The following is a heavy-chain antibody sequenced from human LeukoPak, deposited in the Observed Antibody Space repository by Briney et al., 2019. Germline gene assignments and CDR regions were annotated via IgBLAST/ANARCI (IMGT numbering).Heavy chain of an antibody. Sequence: GGSLRLSCAASGFTFSTYAMNWVRQAPGKGLEWVSTFGGSVDTTYYADSVKGRFTISRDNSKNTLYLQMDTLTAEDTAVYYCAKDQGASSYSFDYWGRGTLVTVSS. CDR2: FGGSVDTT. V-gene: IGHV3-23*01. CDR1: GFTFSTYA. J-gene: IGHJ4*02. CDR3: AKDQGASSYSFDY. D-gene: IGHD1-26*01.